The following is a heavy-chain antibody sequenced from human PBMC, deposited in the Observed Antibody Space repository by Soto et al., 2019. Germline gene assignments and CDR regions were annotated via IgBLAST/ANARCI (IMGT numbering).Heavy chain of an antibody. D-gene: IGHD3-16*02. J-gene: IGHJ4*02. CDR2: MNPNSGNT. V-gene: IGHV1-8*01. CDR1: GYTFTSYD. Sequence: VAAVKVSCKASGYTFTSYDINWVRQATGQGLEWMGWMNPNSGNTGYAQKFQGRVTMTRNTSISTAYMELSSLRSEDTAVYYCATGNFWGSYRSLDYWGQGNLVTVSS. CDR3: ATGNFWGSYRSLDY.